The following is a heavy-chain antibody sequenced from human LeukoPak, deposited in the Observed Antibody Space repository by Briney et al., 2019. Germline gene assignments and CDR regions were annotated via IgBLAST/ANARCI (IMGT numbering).Heavy chain of an antibody. Sequence: GGTLTLSCAAWGFTLRNLGMRWLRQARGKGGEGVSDIRGSGGSTYYGDSEKGRFTFSSDNSKNTLYLQMNSLRVEDTAVYYCAKDGGYEKGFDYWGQGTLVTVSS. CDR1: GFTLRNLG. CDR2: IRGSGGST. J-gene: IGHJ4*02. CDR3: AKDGGYEKGFDY. D-gene: IGHD2-2*01. V-gene: IGHV3-23*01.